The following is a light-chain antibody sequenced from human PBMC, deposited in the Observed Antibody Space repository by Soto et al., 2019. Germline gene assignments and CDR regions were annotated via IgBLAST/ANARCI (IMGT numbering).Light chain of an antibody. CDR1: QDIGKY. V-gene: IGKV1-33*01. CDR3: QQYDNLPHT. CDR2: DAS. Sequence: DIQMTQSPSSLSASVGDRVTITCQASQDIGKYLNWYQHKPGKAPKLLIYDASNLETGVPSRFSGSGSGTDFTFTINNLQPEDAATFFCQQYDNLPHTFGLGTKLEIK. J-gene: IGKJ2*01.